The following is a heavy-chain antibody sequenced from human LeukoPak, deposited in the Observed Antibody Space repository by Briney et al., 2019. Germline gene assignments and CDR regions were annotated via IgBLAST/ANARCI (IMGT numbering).Heavy chain of an antibody. J-gene: IGHJ4*02. Sequence: GGSLRLSCAASGFTFSDYTMNWVRQAPGKGLECISYISRSSDTIYYAGSVKGRFTISRDNAKDSVYLQMNSLRDEDTAVYYCARGSSAPDYWGQGTLVTVSS. V-gene: IGHV3-48*02. CDR3: ARGSSAPDY. D-gene: IGHD6-25*01. CDR2: ISRSSDTI. CDR1: GFTFSDYT.